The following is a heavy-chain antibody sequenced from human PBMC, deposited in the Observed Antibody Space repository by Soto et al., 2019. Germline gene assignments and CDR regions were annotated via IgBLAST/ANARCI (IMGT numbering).Heavy chain of an antibody. J-gene: IGHJ6*02. Sequence: QVQLVQSGAEVKKPGSWVKVSCKASGGTFSSYASSWVRQAPGQRLEWMGGIIPIFGTANYAQKFQGRVTITADESTSTAYMELSSLRSEDTAVYYCAREGGSGNYRYYAMDVWGQGTTVTVSS. CDR2: IIPIFGTA. V-gene: IGHV1-69*12. D-gene: IGHD3-10*01. CDR1: GGTFSSYA. CDR3: AREGGSGNYRYYAMDV.